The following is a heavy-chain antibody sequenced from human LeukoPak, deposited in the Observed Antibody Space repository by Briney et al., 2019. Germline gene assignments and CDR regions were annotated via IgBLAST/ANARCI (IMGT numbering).Heavy chain of an antibody. Sequence: GGSLRLSCAASGFTFSSYEMNWVRQAPGKGLEWVSYISSSGSTIYYADSVKGRFTISRDNAKNSLYLQMNSLRAEDTAVCYCARERYDILTGYYPTLDFDYWGQGTLVTVSS. CDR2: ISSSGSTI. CDR3: ARERYDILTGYYPTLDFDY. V-gene: IGHV3-48*03. D-gene: IGHD3-9*01. CDR1: GFTFSSYE. J-gene: IGHJ4*02.